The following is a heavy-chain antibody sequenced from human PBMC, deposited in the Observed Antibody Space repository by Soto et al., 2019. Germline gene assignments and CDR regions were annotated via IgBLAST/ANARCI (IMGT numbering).Heavy chain of an antibody. J-gene: IGHJ5*02. CDR1: GYSFTSYW. Sequence: GESLKISCKGSGYSFTSYWIGWVRQMPGKGLEWMGIIYPGDSDTRYSPSLQGQVTISADKSISTAYLQWSSLKASDTAMYYCARQGDFWSGYYQEDNWFDPWGQGTLVTVSS. D-gene: IGHD3-3*01. CDR3: ARQGDFWSGYYQEDNWFDP. V-gene: IGHV5-51*01. CDR2: IYPGDSDT.